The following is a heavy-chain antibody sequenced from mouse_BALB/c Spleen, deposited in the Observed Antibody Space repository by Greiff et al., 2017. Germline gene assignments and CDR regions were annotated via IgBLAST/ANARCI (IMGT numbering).Heavy chain of an antibody. CDR1: GYSITSDYA. CDR2: ISYSGST. V-gene: IGHV3-2*02. Sequence: EVQLQQSGPGLVKPSQSLSLTCTVTGYSITSDYAWNWIRQFPGNKLEWMGYISYSGSTSYNPSLKSRISITRDTSKNQFFLQLNSVTTEDTAPYYCARGETGTDYYAMDYWGQGTSVTVSS. CDR3: ARGETGTDYYAMDY. J-gene: IGHJ4*01. D-gene: IGHD4-1*01.